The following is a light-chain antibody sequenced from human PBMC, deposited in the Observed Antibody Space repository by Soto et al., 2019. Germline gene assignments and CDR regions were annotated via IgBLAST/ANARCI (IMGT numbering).Light chain of an antibody. Sequence: SYELTQPPSVSVAPGQTARIACGGDNIETKSVHWSQQKPGQAPVLVVYDDSDRPSGIPERFSGSNSGNAATLTIRRVEAGDEADYYCQVWDSTSEHVVFGGGTKLTVL. CDR2: DDS. V-gene: IGLV3-21*02. CDR1: NIETKS. CDR3: QVWDSTSEHVV. J-gene: IGLJ2*01.